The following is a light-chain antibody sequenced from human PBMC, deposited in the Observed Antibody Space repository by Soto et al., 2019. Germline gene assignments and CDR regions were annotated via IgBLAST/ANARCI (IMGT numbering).Light chain of an antibody. CDR2: DVS. Sequence: EIVMTQSPVTLSVSPGDRVTLSCRASQSVGTSLAWYQQTPGQAPRLLMYDVSSRATGIPARFSGSGSGTAFTLTISSLQSEDFAVYHCQQYSAWPLTFGQGTKLEI. CDR1: QSVGTS. CDR3: QQYSAWPLT. V-gene: IGKV3-15*01. J-gene: IGKJ2*01.